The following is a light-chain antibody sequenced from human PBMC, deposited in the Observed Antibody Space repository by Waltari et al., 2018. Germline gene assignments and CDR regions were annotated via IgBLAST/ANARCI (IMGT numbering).Light chain of an antibody. V-gene: IGKV3-20*01. CDR2: GIS. Sequence: EIVLTQSPGTLSLSPGKRATLSCRASQSVRNNYLAWYQQRPGQAPRLLIYGISSRATGIPDRFRGSGSGTDFTLTISRLEPEDFAMYYCQQYSTSPWTFGQGTKVDIK. CDR3: QQYSTSPWT. J-gene: IGKJ1*01. CDR1: QSVRNNY.